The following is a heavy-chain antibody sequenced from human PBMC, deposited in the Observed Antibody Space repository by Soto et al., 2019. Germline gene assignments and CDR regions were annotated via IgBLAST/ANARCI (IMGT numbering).Heavy chain of an antibody. Sequence: PSETLTLTCTVPGGSITSGDYYWSWIRQPPGKSLEWIGYIYYSGSTYYNPSLKSRVTISVDTSKNQFSLKLSSVTAADTAVYYCARDGPRFLEWLLPTYYYYYGMDVWGQGTTVT. CDR2: IYYSGST. V-gene: IGHV4-30-4*02. D-gene: IGHD3-3*01. J-gene: IGHJ6*02. CDR3: ARDGPRFLEWLLPTYYYYYGMDV. CDR1: GGSITSGDYY.